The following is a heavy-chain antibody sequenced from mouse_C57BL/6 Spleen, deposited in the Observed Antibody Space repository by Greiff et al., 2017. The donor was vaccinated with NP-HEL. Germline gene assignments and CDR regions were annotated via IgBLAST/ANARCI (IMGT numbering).Heavy chain of an antibody. V-gene: IGHV1-82*01. D-gene: IGHD2-4*01. Sequence: QVQLQQSGPELVKPGASVKISCKASGYAFSSSWMNWVKQRPGQGLEWIGRIYPGDGDTNYNGKFKGKATLTADKSSSTAYMQLSSLTSEDSAVYFCARNYDYGDYWGQGTTLTVSS. CDR1: GYAFSSSW. CDR2: IYPGDGDT. CDR3: ARNYDYGDY. J-gene: IGHJ2*01.